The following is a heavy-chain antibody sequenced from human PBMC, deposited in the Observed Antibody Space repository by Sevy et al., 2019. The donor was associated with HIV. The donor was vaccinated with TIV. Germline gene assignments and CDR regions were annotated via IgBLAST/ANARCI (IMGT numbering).Heavy chain of an antibody. CDR2: IRNDGSHE. J-gene: IGHJ3*02. CDR1: GFTFSNHA. CDR3: ARDRKVLLVVYAIPFDAFDI. V-gene: IGHV3-30*02. D-gene: IGHD2-8*02. Sequence: GGSLRLSCTASGFTFSNHAMHWVRQGPGKGQEWVAFIRNDGSHEYYADSVMGRFTISRDNSKNTLYLQMNSLRPEDTAVYYCARDRKVLLVVYAIPFDAFDIWGQGTMVTVSS.